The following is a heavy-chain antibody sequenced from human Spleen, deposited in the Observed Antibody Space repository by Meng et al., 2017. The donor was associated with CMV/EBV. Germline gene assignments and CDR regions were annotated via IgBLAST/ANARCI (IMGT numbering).Heavy chain of an antibody. CDR3: TKTRRYSGNYLGYYYFDL. V-gene: IGHV4-39*07. J-gene: IGHJ2*01. D-gene: IGHD1-26*01. CDR2: VNHSGNT. Sequence: SETLSLTCTVSGGSISSSSYYWGWIRQPPGKGLEWIGEVNHSGNTNYNPSLKSRVTMSLDTSKNQFSLKLSSVTAADTAVYYCTKTRRYSGNYLGYYYFDLWGRGTLVTVSS. CDR1: GGSISSSSYY.